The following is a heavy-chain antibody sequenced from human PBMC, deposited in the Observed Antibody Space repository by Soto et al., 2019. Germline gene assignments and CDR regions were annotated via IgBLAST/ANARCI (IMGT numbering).Heavy chain of an antibody. CDR3: ATSTLYSYGYD. D-gene: IGHD5-18*01. V-gene: IGHV5-51*01. Sequence: KVSCKASGYTFTSYYMNWVRQMPGKGLEWMGIIYPGDSDTRYSPSFQGQVTISADKSISTAYLQWSSLKASDTAMYYCATSTLYSYGYDWGQGTLVTVSS. J-gene: IGHJ4*02. CDR2: IYPGDSDT. CDR1: GYTFTSYY.